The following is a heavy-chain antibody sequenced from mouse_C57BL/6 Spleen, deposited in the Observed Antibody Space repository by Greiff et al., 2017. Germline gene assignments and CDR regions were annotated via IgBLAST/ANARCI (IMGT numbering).Heavy chain of an antibody. CDR1: GYTFTSYW. Sequence: QVQLQQPGAELVKPGASVKLSCKASGYTFTSYWMQWVKQRPGQGLEWIGEIDPCDSHPNYNQKFKGQATLTVDTATTTAYMQHSSLASEDSAVYYCARGGRIDYWGQGTTLTVSS. J-gene: IGHJ2*01. CDR2: IDPCDSHP. V-gene: IGHV1-50*01. CDR3: ARGGRIDY.